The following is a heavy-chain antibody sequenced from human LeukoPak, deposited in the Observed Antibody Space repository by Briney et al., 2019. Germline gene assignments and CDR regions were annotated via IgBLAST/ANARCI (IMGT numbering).Heavy chain of an antibody. CDR1: GGSISSYY. CDR2: IYYSGST. D-gene: IGHD2-8*01. V-gene: IGHV4-59*01. J-gene: IGHJ3*02. Sequence: TTSETLSLTCTVSGGSISSYYWSWIRQPPGKGLGWIAYIYYSGSTNYNPSLKSRVTISIDTSKNQFSLKLNSVTAADTAVYYCARGLIRQSAFDIWGQGTMVTVSS. CDR3: ARGLIRQSAFDI.